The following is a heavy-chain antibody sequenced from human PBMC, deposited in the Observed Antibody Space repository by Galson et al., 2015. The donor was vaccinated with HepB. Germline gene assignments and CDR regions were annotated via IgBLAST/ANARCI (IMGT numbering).Heavy chain of an antibody. CDR2: ISVYNDNS. CDR1: GYTFSSYG. Sequence: SVKVSCKASGYTFSSYGISWVRQAPGQGLEWVRRISVYNDNSDYAQKLQGRVTVTTDISTSTAYMELRSLRSDDTAVYYCAREGGNYSFADYWGQGTLVTVSS. J-gene: IGHJ4*02. D-gene: IGHD1-26*01. V-gene: IGHV1-18*01. CDR3: AREGGNYSFADY.